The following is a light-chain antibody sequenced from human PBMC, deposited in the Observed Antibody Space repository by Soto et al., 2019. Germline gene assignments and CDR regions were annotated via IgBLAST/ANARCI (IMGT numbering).Light chain of an antibody. J-gene: IGKJ1*01. CDR2: KAS. CDR1: QSISSW. Sequence: DIQITQAPSTLSASVGDRVTLTGRASQSISSWLVWHQQKPGKAPRLLIYKASNLESGVPSRFSGSGSGTEFTLTITSLQPDDSATYYCQQYNDNWTFGQGTKVDIK. V-gene: IGKV1-5*03. CDR3: QQYNDNWT.